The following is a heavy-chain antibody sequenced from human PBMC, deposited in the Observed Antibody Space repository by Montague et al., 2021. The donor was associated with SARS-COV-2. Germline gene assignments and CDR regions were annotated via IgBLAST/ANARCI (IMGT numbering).Heavy chain of an antibody. D-gene: IGHD3-16*01. CDR3: ARDRDDYIWGSYENFDY. J-gene: IGHJ4*02. CDR1: GFTFSSYA. CDR2: ISYDGSNK. Sequence: SLRLSCAASGFTFSSYAMHWVRQAPGKGLEWVAVISYDGSNKYYADSVKGRFTISRDNSKNTLYLQMNSLIAEDTAVYYCARDRDDYIWGSYENFDYWGQGTLVTVSS. V-gene: IGHV3-30*04.